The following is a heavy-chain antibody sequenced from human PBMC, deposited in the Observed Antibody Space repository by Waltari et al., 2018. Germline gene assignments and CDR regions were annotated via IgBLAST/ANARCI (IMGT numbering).Heavy chain of an antibody. D-gene: IGHD2-21*02. CDR3: ARVVFTADYYFDY. J-gene: IGHJ4*02. Sequence: QVQLKESGPGLLRPSGTLSLTCGVSGASISSDHWWAWVRRSPGKGLEWIGEIYHTGPTNYNPSLKSRLTMLVDKSANQFSLQLTSVTAADTGVYYCARVVFTADYYFDYWGQGTPVTVSS. CDR2: IYHTGPT. CDR1: GASISSDHW. V-gene: IGHV4-4*02.